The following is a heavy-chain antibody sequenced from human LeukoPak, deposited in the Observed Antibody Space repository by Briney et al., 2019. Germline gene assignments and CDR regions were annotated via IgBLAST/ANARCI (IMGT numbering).Heavy chain of an antibody. V-gene: IGHV1-69*04. Sequence: WASVKVSCKASGGTFSSYAISWVRQAPGKGLEWMGRIIPIFGIANYAQKFQGRVTITADKSTSTAYMELSSLRSEDTAVYYCAPYYYGSGSYYQPVDYWGQGTLVTVSS. D-gene: IGHD3-10*01. CDR2: IIPIFGIA. J-gene: IGHJ4*02. CDR3: APYYYGSGSYYQPVDY. CDR1: GGTFSSYA.